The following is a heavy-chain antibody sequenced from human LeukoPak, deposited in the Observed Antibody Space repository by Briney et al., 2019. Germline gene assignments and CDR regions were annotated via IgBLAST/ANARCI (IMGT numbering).Heavy chain of an antibody. V-gene: IGHV3-23*01. CDR2: ISGRRDST. J-gene: IGHJ6*03. Sequence: HTGGSLRLSCAASGVTFRIYGMSWVRQAPGKGLEWVSTISGRRDSTSYADSVKGRFTISRDNSKNTLYLQMNSLRAEDTAVYYCAKDPNFYYCMDVWGKGTTVTISS. CDR1: GVTFRIYG. CDR3: AKDPNFYYCMDV.